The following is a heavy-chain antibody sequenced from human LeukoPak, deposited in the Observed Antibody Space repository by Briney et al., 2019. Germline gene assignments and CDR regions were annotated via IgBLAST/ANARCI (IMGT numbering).Heavy chain of an antibody. D-gene: IGHD4-17*01. J-gene: IGHJ4*02. CDR2: MNPNSGNT. Sequence: ASVKVSCKASGYTFTSYDINWVRQATGQGLEWTGWMNPNSGNTGYAQKFQGRVTMTRNTSISTAYMELSSLRSEDTAVYYCARVGGDTVTNRYWGQGTLVTVSS. V-gene: IGHV1-8*01. CDR1: GYTFTSYD. CDR3: ARVGGDTVTNRY.